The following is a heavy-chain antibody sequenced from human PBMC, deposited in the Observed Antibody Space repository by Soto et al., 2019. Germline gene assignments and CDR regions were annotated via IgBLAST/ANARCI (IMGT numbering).Heavy chain of an antibody. Sequence: EVQLVQSGGGLVQPGGSLKICCAASGFTFSGSTVHWVRQASGERLQWVGRIRSKANDYATTYIASVKGRFTIYSDDSRNTAYLQMSELEAEDTAVYYCTGGYCTGGTCYSGYFEHWGQGALVTVFS. D-gene: IGHD2-15*01. V-gene: IGHV3-73*02. CDR3: TGGYCTGGTCYSGYFEH. J-gene: IGHJ1*01. CDR1: GFTFSGST. CDR2: IRSKANDYAT.